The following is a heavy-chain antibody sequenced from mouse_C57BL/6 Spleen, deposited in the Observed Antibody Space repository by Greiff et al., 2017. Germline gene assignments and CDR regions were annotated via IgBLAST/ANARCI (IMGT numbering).Heavy chain of an antibody. CDR1: GFTFTDYY. J-gene: IGHJ3*01. Sequence: EVKLVESGGGLVQPGGSLCLSCAASGFTFTDYYMSWVRQPPGKALEWLGFIRNKANGYTTEYSASVKGRFTISRDNSQSILYLQMNALRAEDSATYYCASHNWEAWFAYWGQGTLVTVSA. V-gene: IGHV7-3*01. D-gene: IGHD4-1*01. CDR2: IRNKANGYTT. CDR3: ASHNWEAWFAY.